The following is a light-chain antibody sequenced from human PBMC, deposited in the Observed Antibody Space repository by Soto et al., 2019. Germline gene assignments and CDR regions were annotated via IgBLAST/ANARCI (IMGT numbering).Light chain of an antibody. CDR2: DAS. CDR3: QQRKNCHPLT. CDR1: ETVDSF. J-gene: IGKJ4*01. V-gene: IGKV3-11*01. Sequence: EIVLTQSPATLSLSPGERAALSCRASETVDSFFAWYQQKPGQAPKLLIYDASKRATGIPARFSGSGSGTAFTLTIISREPEDVFAYYCQQRKNCHPLTFGGGTKVEIK.